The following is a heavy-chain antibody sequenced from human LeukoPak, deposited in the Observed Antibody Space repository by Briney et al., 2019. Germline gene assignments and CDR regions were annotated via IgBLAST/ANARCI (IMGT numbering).Heavy chain of an antibody. D-gene: IGHD3-10*01. CDR2: TYWNNDK. CDR3: AHKGRGSGSYTM. CDR1: GFSLSTTGVA. V-gene: IGHV2-5*01. Sequence: SGPTLVNPTQTLTLTCTFSGFSLSTTGVAVAWIRQPPGKALEWLAVTYWNNDKSYSPSLKYRLTITQDTSKNQVILIMANMDPVDTGTYYCAHKGRGSGSYTMWGQGTLVTVSS. J-gene: IGHJ4*02.